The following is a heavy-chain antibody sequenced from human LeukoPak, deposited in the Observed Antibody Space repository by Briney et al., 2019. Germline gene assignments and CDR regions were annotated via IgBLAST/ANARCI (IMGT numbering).Heavy chain of an antibody. CDR1: GGSISSGGYY. D-gene: IGHD6-19*01. CDR3: ARAIAVAVRDAFDI. CDR2: IYYSGST. J-gene: IGHJ3*02. V-gene: IGHV4-31*03. Sequence: SETLSLTCTVSGGSISSGGYYWSWIRQHPGKGLEWIGYIYYSGSTYYNPSLKSRVTISVDTSKNQFSLKLSSVTAADTAVYYCARAIAVAVRDAFDIWGQGTMVTVSS.